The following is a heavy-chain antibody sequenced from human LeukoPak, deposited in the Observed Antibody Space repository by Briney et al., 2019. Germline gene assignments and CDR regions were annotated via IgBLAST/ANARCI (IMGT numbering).Heavy chain of an antibody. CDR1: GFTFSSYA. D-gene: IGHD4-17*01. J-gene: IGHJ4*02. V-gene: IGHV3-30-3*01. Sequence: GGSLRLSCAASGFTFSSYAMHWVRQAPGKGQEWVAVMSYDGIHKYYADSVKGRFTISRDNSENTLYLQMNSLRAEDAAVYYCAKETGSAVGSTDFDYWGQGTLVTVSS. CDR2: MSYDGIHK. CDR3: AKETGSAVGSTDFDY.